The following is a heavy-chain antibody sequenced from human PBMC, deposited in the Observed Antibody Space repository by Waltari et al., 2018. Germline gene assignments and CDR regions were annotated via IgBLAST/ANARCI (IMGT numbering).Heavy chain of an antibody. CDR3: AKDSKGYYYGSGSFTLDY. CDR2: IYSGGST. J-gene: IGHJ4*02. Sequence: EVQLVESGGGLVQPGGSLRLSCAASGFTFSSYAMSWVRQAPGKGLEWVSVIYSGGSTYYADSVKGRFTISRDNSKNTLYLQMNSLRAEDTAVYYCAKDSKGYYYGSGSFTLDYWGQGTLVTVSS. D-gene: IGHD3-10*01. CDR1: GFTFSSYA. V-gene: IGHV3-23*03.